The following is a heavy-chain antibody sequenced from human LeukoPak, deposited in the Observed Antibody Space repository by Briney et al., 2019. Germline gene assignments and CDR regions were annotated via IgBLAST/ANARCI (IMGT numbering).Heavy chain of an antibody. V-gene: IGHV3-53*01. D-gene: IGHD6-6*01. Sequence: GGSLRLSCAASGFTVSNNYTSWVRQAPGKGLEWVLVIYSGGSTYYADSVKGRFTISRDTSKNTLSLQMNSLRAEDTAVYYCASLSLGHYWGQGTLVTVSP. CDR2: IYSGGST. J-gene: IGHJ4*02. CDR1: GFTVSNNY. CDR3: ASLSLGHY.